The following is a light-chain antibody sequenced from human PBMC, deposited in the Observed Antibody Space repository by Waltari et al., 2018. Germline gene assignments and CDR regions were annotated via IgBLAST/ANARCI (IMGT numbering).Light chain of an antibody. CDR1: NIGGKS. CDR3: QVWGDDSGPYVI. CDR2: YNT. Sequence: VLTQPPSMSVAPGKTARITCGGSNIGGKSVQWYQQKPGQAPVLVMHYNTDRPSGIPGRFSGSNSGNTATLTINRVEAGDEADYYCQVWGDDSGPYVIFGGGTKLTVL. V-gene: IGLV3-21*04. J-gene: IGLJ2*01.